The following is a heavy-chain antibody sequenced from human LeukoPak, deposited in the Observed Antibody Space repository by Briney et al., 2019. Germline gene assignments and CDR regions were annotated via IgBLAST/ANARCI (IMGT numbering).Heavy chain of an antibody. J-gene: IGHJ5*02. CDR3: ARAPSMPRFDP. Sequence: SQTLSLTCTVSGGSISSGSYYWSWIRQPAGKGLEWIGRIYTSGSTNYNPSLKSRVTISVDTSKNQFPLKLSSVTAADTAVYYCARAPSMPRFDPWGQGTLVTDSS. V-gene: IGHV4-61*02. D-gene: IGHD2-2*01. CDR1: GGSISSGSYY. CDR2: IYTSGST.